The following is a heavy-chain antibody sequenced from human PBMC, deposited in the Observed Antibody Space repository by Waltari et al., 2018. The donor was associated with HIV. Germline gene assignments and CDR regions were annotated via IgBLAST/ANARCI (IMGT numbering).Heavy chain of an antibody. D-gene: IGHD4-17*01. CDR2: RYMDDDK. CDR3: AHRDGDVYSFQY. J-gene: IGHJ4*01. Sequence: QITLKESGPSLVRPTQTLTLTCTVSGFSLTTRGVAVGWIRQPPGKAAYWWAVRYMDDDKRYNPSLKNRLSITKKTSKIQVILTLARMDPVDTGSYYCAHRDGDVYSFQYWGRGALVTVSS. CDR1: GFSLTTRGVA. V-gene: IGHV2-5*02.